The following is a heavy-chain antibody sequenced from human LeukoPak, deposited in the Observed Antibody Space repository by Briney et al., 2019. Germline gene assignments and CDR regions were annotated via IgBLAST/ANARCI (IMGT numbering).Heavy chain of an antibody. Sequence: SETLSLTCTVSGGSISSYYWSWIRQPAGKGLEWIGRMYTSGETNYNPTLKSRVTISLDTSKNQFSLRLSSVTAADTAVYYCAAGSQSAALIKWGQGTLVTVSS. CDR3: AAGSQSAALIK. D-gene: IGHD6-6*01. J-gene: IGHJ4*02. CDR1: GGSISSYY. V-gene: IGHV4-4*07. CDR2: MYTSGET.